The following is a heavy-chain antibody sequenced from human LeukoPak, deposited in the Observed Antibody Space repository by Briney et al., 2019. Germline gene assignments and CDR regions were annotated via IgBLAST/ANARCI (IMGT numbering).Heavy chain of an antibody. V-gene: IGHV4-39*07. CDR3: ARGGYYGSGNDFRFDP. D-gene: IGHD3-10*01. Sequence: SETLSLTCTVSGDSISSSSYYWGWIRQPPGKGLEWIGNIYYSGSTYYNPSLKSRVTISVDTSKNQFSLKLNSVTAADTAVYYCARGGYYGSGNDFRFDPWGQGTLVTVSS. CDR1: GDSISSSSYY. CDR2: IYYSGST. J-gene: IGHJ5*02.